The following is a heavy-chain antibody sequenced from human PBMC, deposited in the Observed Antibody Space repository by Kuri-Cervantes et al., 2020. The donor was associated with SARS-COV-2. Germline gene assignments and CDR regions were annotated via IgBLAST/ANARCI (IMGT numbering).Heavy chain of an antibody. CDR1: GGSFSSYY. J-gene: IGHJ4*02. V-gene: IGHV4-59*12. Sequence: ESLKISCAVYGGSFSSYYWSWIRQPPGKGLEWIGYIYYSGSTNYNPSLKSRVTISVDTSKNQFSLKLSSVTAADTAVYYCARRHYDFWSGYYHDYWGQGTLVAVSS. D-gene: IGHD3-3*01. CDR3: ARRHYDFWSGYYHDY. CDR2: IYYSGST.